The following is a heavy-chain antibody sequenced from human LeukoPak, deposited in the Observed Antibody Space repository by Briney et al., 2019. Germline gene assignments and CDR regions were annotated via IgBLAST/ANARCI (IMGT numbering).Heavy chain of an antibody. CDR1: GFTFSIYA. D-gene: IGHD3-22*01. CDR2: ISGSGGRT. V-gene: IGHV3-23*01. J-gene: IGHJ4*02. CDR3: AKDRVPNYYYDRSGYYYFDY. Sequence: TGGSLRLSCAASGFTFSIYAMSWVRQAPGKGLEWVSAISGSGGRTYYADSVKGRFTISRDNSKNTLYLQMNSLRAEDTAVYYCAKDRVPNYYYDRSGYYYFDYWGQGTLVTVSS.